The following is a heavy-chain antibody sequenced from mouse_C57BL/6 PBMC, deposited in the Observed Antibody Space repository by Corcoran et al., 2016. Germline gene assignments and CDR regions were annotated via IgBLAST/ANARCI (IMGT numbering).Heavy chain of an antibody. D-gene: IGHD1-1*01. CDR3: ALYGSSYGWYFDV. V-gene: IGHV14-2*01. Sequence: EVQLQQSGAELVKPGASVKLSCTASGFNIKDYYMHWVKQRTEQGLEWIGRIDPEDGETKYAPKFQGKATITADTSSNTAYLQLSSLTSEDTAVYYCALYGSSYGWYFDVWGTGTTVTVSS. CDR2: IDPEDGET. CDR1: GFNIKDYY. J-gene: IGHJ1*03.